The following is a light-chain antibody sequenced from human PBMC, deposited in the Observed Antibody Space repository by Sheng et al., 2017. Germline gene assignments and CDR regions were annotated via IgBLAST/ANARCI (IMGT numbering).Light chain of an antibody. Sequence: EIVMTQSPATLSVSPGERATLSCRASESVNTALAWYQHKVGQAPRVLIYSASTRATAIPARFTGSGSETEFTLTISRLEPEDFAVYYCQQYGRSPPYRFGRGDQAGD. V-gene: IGKV3-15*01. J-gene: IGKJ2*03. CDR2: SAS. CDR3: QQYGRSPPYR. CDR1: ESVNTA.